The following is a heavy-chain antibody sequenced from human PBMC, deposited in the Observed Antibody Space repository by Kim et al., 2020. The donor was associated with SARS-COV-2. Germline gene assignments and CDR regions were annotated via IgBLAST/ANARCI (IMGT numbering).Heavy chain of an antibody. CDR3: ARVAPLSGIVVVPAAGSRGQDLFDY. Sequence: ASVKVSCKASGYTFTSYGISWVRQAPGQGLEWMGWISAYNGNTNYAQKLQGRVTMTTDTSTSTAYMELRSLRSDDTAVYYCARVAPLSGIVVVPAAGSRGQDLFDYWGQGTLVTVSS. CDR1: GYTFTSYG. J-gene: IGHJ4*02. D-gene: IGHD2-2*01. V-gene: IGHV1-18*04. CDR2: ISAYNGNT.